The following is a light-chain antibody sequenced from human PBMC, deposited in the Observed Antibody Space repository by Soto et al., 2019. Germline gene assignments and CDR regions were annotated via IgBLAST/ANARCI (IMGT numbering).Light chain of an antibody. J-gene: IGKJ3*01. CDR2: DAS. V-gene: IGKV3-11*01. CDR3: QQRSNWPFT. CDR1: QSVGDY. Sequence: ETVLTQSPATLPLSPGERTTLSCRASQSVGDYVAWYQEKAGQAPRLLIYDASKRAAGIAARIGGSGSGTDFTLTISDLEPEDFAIYYCQQRSNWPFTFGTGTGVDIK.